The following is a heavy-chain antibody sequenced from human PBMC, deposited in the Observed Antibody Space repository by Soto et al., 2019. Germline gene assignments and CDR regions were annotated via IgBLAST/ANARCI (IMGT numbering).Heavy chain of an antibody. CDR3: ARSSRTFGGVIAPFDY. CDR1: GGSISSGGYY. Sequence: QVQLQESGPGLVKPSQTLSLTCTVSGGSISSGGYYWSCIRQHPGKGLEWIGYIYYSGSTYYNPSLKSRVTISVDTSKNQFSLKLSSVTAADTAVYYCARSSRTFGGVIAPFDYWGQGTLVTVSS. CDR2: IYYSGST. D-gene: IGHD3-16*02. V-gene: IGHV4-31*03. J-gene: IGHJ4*02.